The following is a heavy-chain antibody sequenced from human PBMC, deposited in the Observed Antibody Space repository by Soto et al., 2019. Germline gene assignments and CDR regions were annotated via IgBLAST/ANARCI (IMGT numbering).Heavy chain of an antibody. Sequence: LRLSCAASGFTFSSYEMNWVRQAPGKGLEWVSYISSSGSTIYYADSVKGRFTISRDNAKNSLYLQMNSLRAEDTAVYYCARAYYYDSSGSRAPFDYWGQGTLVTVSS. J-gene: IGHJ4*02. V-gene: IGHV3-48*03. CDR3: ARAYYYDSSGSRAPFDY. CDR2: ISSSGSTI. CDR1: GFTFSSYE. D-gene: IGHD3-22*01.